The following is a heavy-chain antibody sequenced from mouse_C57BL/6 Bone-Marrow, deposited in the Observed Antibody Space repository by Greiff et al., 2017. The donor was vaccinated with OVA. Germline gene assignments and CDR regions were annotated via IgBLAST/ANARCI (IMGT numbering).Heavy chain of an antibody. CDR2: INPSNGGT. CDR1: GYTFTSYW. J-gene: IGHJ2*01. D-gene: IGHD1-2*01. CDR3: ARSGLLRRGYYFGY. V-gene: IGHV1-53*01. Sequence: QVQLQQPGTELVKPGASVKLSCKASGYTFTSYWMHWVKQRPGQGLEWIGNINPSNGGTNYNEKFKSKATLTVDKSSSTAYMQLSSLTSEDSAVYYGARSGLLRRGYYFGYWGQGTTLTVSS.